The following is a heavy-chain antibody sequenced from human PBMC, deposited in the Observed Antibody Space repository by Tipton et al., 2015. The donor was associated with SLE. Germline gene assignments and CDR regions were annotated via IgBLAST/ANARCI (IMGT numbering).Heavy chain of an antibody. V-gene: IGHV4-61*02. CDR3: ARGGLYETSAHSVGFDI. D-gene: IGHD3-22*01. CDR1: GGSISIGSYS. CDR2: IYNTGST. J-gene: IGHJ3*02. Sequence: LRLSCSVSGGSISIGSYSWSWLRQPPGKGLEWIGRIYNTGSTNYKSSLQSRVTISLDTSNNQFSLRLHSVTVADTAVYYCARGGLYETSAHSVGFDIWGQGTLVTVSP.